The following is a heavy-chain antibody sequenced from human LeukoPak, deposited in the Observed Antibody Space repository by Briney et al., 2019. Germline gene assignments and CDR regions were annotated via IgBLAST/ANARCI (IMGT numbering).Heavy chain of an antibody. D-gene: IGHD3-22*01. J-gene: IGHJ4*02. V-gene: IGHV1-2*06. CDR1: GYTFTGYY. CDR3: ARVRGYYDSSESFDY. Sequence: ASVEVSCKASGYTFTGYYMHWVRQAPGQGLEWMGRINPNSGGTNYAQKFQGRVTMTRDTSISTAYMELSRLRSDDTAVYYCARVRGYYDSSESFDYWGQGTLVTVSS. CDR2: INPNSGGT.